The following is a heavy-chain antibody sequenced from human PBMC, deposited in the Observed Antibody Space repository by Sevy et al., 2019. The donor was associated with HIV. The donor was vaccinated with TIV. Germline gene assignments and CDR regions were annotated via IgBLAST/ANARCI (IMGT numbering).Heavy chain of an antibody. CDR3: AKYLNSGTLRWYSLDS. CDR2: ISWNSANI. J-gene: IGHJ4*02. D-gene: IGHD2-15*01. Sequence: GGSLRLSCAASGFSFNDYAMHWVRQAPGKGLEWVSGISWNSANIDYMDSVKDRFTISRDNAKNSLYLQMTSLRGEDTALYYCAKYLNSGTLRWYSLDSWGQGTLVTVSS. CDR1: GFSFNDYA. V-gene: IGHV3-9*01.